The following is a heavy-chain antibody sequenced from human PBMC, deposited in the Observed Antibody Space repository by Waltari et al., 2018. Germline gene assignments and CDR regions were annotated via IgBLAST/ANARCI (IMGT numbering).Heavy chain of an antibody. J-gene: IGHJ4*02. CDR3: AHSSLPVLRYFTYFDY. CDR1: GFSLSTSGVG. CDR2: LYWNDDK. Sequence: QITLKESGPTLVKPTQTLTLTCTFSGFSLSTSGVGVGWIRQPPGKALEWLALLYWNDDKRYSPSLKSRLTITKDTSKNQVVLTMTNMDPVDTATYYCAHSSLPVLRYFTYFDYWGQGTLVTVSS. V-gene: IGHV2-5*01. D-gene: IGHD3-9*01.